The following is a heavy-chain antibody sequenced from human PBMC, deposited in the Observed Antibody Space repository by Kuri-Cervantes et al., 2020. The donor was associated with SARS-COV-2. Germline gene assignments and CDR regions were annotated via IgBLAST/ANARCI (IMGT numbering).Heavy chain of an antibody. D-gene: IGHD4-17*01. J-gene: IGHJ6*03. CDR2: ISGSGGST. Sequence: GESLKISCTASGFTFGDFALSWVRQAPGKGLEWVSAISGSGGSTYYADSVKGRFTISRDNSKNTLYLQMNSLRAEDTAVYYCAKETTGYYYYMDVWGKGTTVTVSS. CDR3: AKETTGYYYYMDV. V-gene: IGHV3-23*01. CDR1: GFTFGDFA.